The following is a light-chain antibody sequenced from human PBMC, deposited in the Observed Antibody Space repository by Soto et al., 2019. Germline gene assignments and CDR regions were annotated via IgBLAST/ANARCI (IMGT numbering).Light chain of an antibody. Sequence: QSVLTQPPSVSGAPGQRGTISCTGSSSNIGAGYDVHWYQQLPGTAPKLLIYGNKNRPAGVPDRFSGSKSGASPSLAITGLQAEDEGDYYCAAWDDSLNGGYVFGTGTKVTVL. CDR3: AAWDDSLNGGYV. V-gene: IGLV1-40*01. J-gene: IGLJ1*01. CDR1: SSNIGAGYD. CDR2: GNK.